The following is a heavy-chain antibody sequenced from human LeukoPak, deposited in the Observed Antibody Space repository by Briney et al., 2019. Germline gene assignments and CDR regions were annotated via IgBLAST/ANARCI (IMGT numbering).Heavy chain of an antibody. CDR1: GFTFSSYA. D-gene: IGHD1-14*01. V-gene: IGHV3-23*01. CDR2: ISVSGGST. Sequence: GGSLRLSCAASGFTFSSYAMSWVRQAPGKGLEWGSAISVSGGSTDYADSVKGRFTISRDNSKDTLYLQMNRLRAEDTAVYYCAKAGGPWPDGAFDIWGQGTMVTVSS. J-gene: IGHJ3*02. CDR3: AKAGGPWPDGAFDI.